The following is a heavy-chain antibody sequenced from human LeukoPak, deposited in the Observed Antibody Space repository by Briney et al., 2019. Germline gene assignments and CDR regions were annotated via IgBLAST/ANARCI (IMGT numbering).Heavy chain of an antibody. CDR3: ARVGSMEQQLVRGYNWFDP. CDR1: GYTFTSYG. J-gene: IGHJ5*02. V-gene: IGHV1-18*01. D-gene: IGHD6-13*01. CDR2: ISAYNGNT. Sequence: ASVKVSCKASGYTFTSYGISWVRQAPGQGLEWMGWISAYNGNTNYAQKLQGRVTMTTDTSTSTAYMELRSLRSDDTAVYYCARVGSMEQQLVRGYNWFDPWGQGTLVTVSS.